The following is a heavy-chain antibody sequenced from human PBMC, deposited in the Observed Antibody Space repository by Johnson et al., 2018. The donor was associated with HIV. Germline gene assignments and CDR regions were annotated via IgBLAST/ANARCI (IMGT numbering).Heavy chain of an antibody. CDR1: GFTFSSYA. D-gene: IGHD2-21*01. J-gene: IGHJ3*02. V-gene: IGHV3-30*02. CDR3: AKDCVGVWWSRAFDI. CDR2: IRFDGSSK. Sequence: QVQLVESGGGVVQPGRSLRLSCAASGFTFSSYAMHWVRQAPGNGLEWVAFIRFDGSSKYYADSVKGRFTISRDNSKNTLYLQMNSLRAEDTAVYYCAKDCVGVWWSRAFDIWGQGTMVTVSS.